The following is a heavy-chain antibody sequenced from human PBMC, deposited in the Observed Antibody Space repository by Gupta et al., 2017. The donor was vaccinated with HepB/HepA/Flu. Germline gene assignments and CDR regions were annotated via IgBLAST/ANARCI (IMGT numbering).Heavy chain of an antibody. CDR3: ARDRAPSSGWVLKYYYMDV. CDR2: SSSSSGSI. D-gene: IGHD6-19*01. Sequence: EVQLVESGGGLVQPGGSLRLSCAASGFTVSTFLMNWVRRAPGKGLEWISYSSSSSGSIYYADSVKGRFTISRDNAKNSLYLQMNSLRDEDTAVYYCARDRAPSSGWVLKYYYMDVWGKGTTVTVSS. J-gene: IGHJ6*03. V-gene: IGHV3-48*02. CDR1: GFTVSTFL.